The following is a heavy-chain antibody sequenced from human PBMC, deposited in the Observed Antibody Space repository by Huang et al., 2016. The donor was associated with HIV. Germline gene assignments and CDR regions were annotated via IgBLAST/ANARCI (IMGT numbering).Heavy chain of an antibody. CDR1: GFSLESYN. Sequence: EVQLVESGGGLVKPGGSLRLSCAASGFSLESYNMYGVRQTPGKGLQWVSSSSPSSRFIDSADAVKGRFSISRDNAKNSLYLQMNNLRGEDTAVYYCARDRGQQLSPFDSWGQGTLVTVSS. CDR2: SSPSSRFI. CDR3: ARDRGQQLSPFDS. V-gene: IGHV3-21*01. J-gene: IGHJ4*02. D-gene: IGHD6-13*01.